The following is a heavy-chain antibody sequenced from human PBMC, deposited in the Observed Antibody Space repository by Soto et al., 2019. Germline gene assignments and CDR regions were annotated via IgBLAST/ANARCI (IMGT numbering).Heavy chain of an antibody. D-gene: IGHD3-16*01. Sequence: ASVKVSCKASGYNFINYDITWVRQAPGQGLEWMGWISAYNGNTNYAQDLQGRVTMTTDTSTTTAFMELRSLRSDDTAVYYCARGLGAPSGIYSPFDYWG. J-gene: IGHJ4*01. CDR1: GYNFINYD. CDR3: ARGLGAPSGIYSPFDY. CDR2: ISAYNGNT. V-gene: IGHV1-18*01.